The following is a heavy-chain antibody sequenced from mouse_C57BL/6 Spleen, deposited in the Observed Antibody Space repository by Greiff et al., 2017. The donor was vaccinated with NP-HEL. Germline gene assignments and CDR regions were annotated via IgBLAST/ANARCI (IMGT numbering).Heavy chain of an antibody. CDR2: INYDGSST. CDR1: GFTFSDYY. Sequence: EVQRVESEGGLVQPGSSMKLSCTASGFTFSDYYMAWVRQVPEKGLEWVANINYDGSSTYYLDSLKSRFIISRDNAKNILYLQMSSLKSEDTATYYCAREVYSYFDYWGQGTTLTVSS. J-gene: IGHJ2*01. D-gene: IGHD2-1*01. V-gene: IGHV5-16*01. CDR3: AREVYSYFDY.